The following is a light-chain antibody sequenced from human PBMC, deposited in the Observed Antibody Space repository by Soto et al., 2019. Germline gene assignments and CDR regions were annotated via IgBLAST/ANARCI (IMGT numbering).Light chain of an antibody. CDR2: LNT. Sequence: QSVLTQPPSASGTPRQRVIISCSGGSSNIGRNPVNWYQKFPGTAPKLLISLNTQRPSGVPDRFSGSKSGTSASLAISGLRSEDEHDYYCAAWDDNVYVFGTGTKVTVL. CDR3: AAWDDNVYV. J-gene: IGLJ1*01. CDR1: SSNIGRNP. V-gene: IGLV1-44*01.